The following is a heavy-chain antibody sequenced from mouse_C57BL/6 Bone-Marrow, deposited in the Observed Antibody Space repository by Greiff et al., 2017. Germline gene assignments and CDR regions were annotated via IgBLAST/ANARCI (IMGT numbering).Heavy chain of an antibody. CDR1: GYTFTDYN. CDR2: INPNNGGT. Sequence: EVQLQQSGPELVKPGASVKIPCKASGYTFTDYNMDWVKQSHGKSLEWIGDINPNNGGTIYNQKFKGKATLTVEKTASTAYMELRSLTSEDTAVYYCAREGIYYYGSRYFDVWGTGTTVTVSS. D-gene: IGHD1-1*01. CDR3: AREGIYYYGSRYFDV. V-gene: IGHV1-18*01. J-gene: IGHJ1*03.